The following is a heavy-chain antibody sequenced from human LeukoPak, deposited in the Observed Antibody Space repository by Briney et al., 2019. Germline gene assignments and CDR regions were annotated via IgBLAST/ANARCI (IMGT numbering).Heavy chain of an antibody. V-gene: IGHV1-2*02. Sequence: ASVKVSCKASGYTFTGYYMHWVRQAPGQGLEWMGWINPNSGGTNYAQKFQGRVTMSRDTSISTAYMELCRLRSDDTAVYYCARGVNYYDSSGHDAFDIWGQGTMVTVSS. D-gene: IGHD3-22*01. CDR3: ARGVNYYDSSGHDAFDI. CDR2: INPNSGGT. CDR1: GYTFTGYY. J-gene: IGHJ3*02.